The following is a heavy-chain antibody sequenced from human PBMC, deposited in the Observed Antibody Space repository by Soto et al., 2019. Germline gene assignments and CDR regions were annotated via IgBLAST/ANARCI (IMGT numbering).Heavy chain of an antibody. CDR1: EFTFANAW. Sequence: GGSVRLSFSASEFTFANAWITWFRQAPGEALDXVGRINSKADGGTTDYAAPVKGRFTISRDESQNTLYLQMNSLKTEDTAVYYCTLLCYGHWGQGALVTVSS. CDR3: TLLCYGH. CDR2: INSKADGGTT. J-gene: IGHJ4*02. V-gene: IGHV3-15*01. D-gene: IGHD2-8*01.